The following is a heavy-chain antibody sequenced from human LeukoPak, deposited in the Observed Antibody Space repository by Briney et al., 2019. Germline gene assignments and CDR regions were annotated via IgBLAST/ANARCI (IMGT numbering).Heavy chain of an antibody. Sequence: ASVKVSCKASGGTFSSYAISWVRQAPGQGLEWMGRIIPILGIANYAQKFQGRVTITADTSTSTAYMELSSLRSEDTAVYYCARDRSSGWYYFDYWGQGTLVTVSS. CDR1: GGTFSSYA. J-gene: IGHJ4*02. CDR2: IIPILGIA. CDR3: ARDRSSGWYYFDY. V-gene: IGHV1-69*04. D-gene: IGHD6-19*01.